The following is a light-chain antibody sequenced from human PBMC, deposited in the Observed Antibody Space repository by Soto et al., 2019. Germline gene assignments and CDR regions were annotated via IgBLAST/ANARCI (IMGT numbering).Light chain of an antibody. Sequence: EFVLTQSGGTLALSQGERATLSCRASQTVRNNYIAWYEQKPGQAPRLLSDDASSRATGIPDRFSGGGSGTDFTLTISRLEPEDFAVYYCQQFSSYPLTFGGGTKVDSK. CDR1: QTVRNNY. J-gene: IGKJ4*01. CDR3: QQFSSYPLT. V-gene: IGKV3-20*01. CDR2: DAS.